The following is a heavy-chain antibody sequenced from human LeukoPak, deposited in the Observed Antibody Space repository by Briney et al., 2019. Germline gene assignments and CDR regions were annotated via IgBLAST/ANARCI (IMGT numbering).Heavy chain of an antibody. V-gene: IGHV3-30*18. CDR1: GFXFSSYG. D-gene: IGHD6-19*01. J-gene: IGHJ4*02. CDR2: ISYDGSNK. CDR3: AKGHNSGWYDYFDY. Sequence: GGSLRLSCVASGFXFSSYGIHWVRQAPGKGLEWMAVISYDGSNKYYADSVKGRFTISRDNSKNTLYLQMNSLRAEDTAVYYCAKGHNSGWYDYFDYWGQGTLVTVSS.